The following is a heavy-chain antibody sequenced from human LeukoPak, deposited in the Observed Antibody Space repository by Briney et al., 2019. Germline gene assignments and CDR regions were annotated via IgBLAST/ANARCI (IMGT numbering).Heavy chain of an antibody. V-gene: IGHV3-48*03. J-gene: IGHJ6*02. CDR3: ARARCSSTSCYRGYYGMDV. Sequence: GGSLRLSCAASGFTFSSYEMYWVRQAPGKGLEWVSYISSSGSTIYYADSVKGRFTISRDNAKNSLYLQMNSLRAEGTAVYYCARARCSSTSCYRGYYGMDVWGQGTTVTVSS. CDR1: GFTFSSYE. CDR2: ISSSGSTI. D-gene: IGHD2-2*01.